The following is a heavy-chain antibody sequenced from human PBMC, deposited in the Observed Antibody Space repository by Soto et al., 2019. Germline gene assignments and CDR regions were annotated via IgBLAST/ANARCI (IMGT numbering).Heavy chain of an antibody. J-gene: IGHJ6*02. CDR1: GFTFSSYS. Sequence: NPGGSLRLSCAASGFTFSSYSMNWVRQAPGKGLEWVSSISSSSSYIYYADSVKGRFTISRDNAKNSLYLQMNSLRAEDTAVYYCARDLVAAAPKRHRYYGMDVWGQGTTVTVSS. V-gene: IGHV3-21*01. D-gene: IGHD6-13*01. CDR2: ISSSSSYI. CDR3: ARDLVAAAPKRHRYYGMDV.